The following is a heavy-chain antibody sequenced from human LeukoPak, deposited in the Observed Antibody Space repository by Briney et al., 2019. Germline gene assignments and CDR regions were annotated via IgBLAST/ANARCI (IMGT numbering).Heavy chain of an antibody. CDR3: AKAPDGGAFDI. J-gene: IGHJ3*02. V-gene: IGHV1-69*04. CDR1: GGTFSRYV. Sequence: GASVKVSCKASGGTFSRYVISWVRQAPGQGLEWMGRISPIIGITNYAQKFQGRVTITADKSTSTAYMELSSLRSEDTAVYYCAKAPDGGAFDIWGQGTMVTVSS. D-gene: IGHD3-16*01. CDR2: ISPIIGIT.